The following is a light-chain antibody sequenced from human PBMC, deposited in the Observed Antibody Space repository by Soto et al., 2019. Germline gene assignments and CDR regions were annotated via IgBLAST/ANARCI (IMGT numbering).Light chain of an antibody. CDR2: EVN. J-gene: IGLJ6*01. CDR3: CTYVGSNTCV. V-gene: IGLV2-23*02. CDR1: TSDVGSYNF. Sequence: QSALTQPASVSGSPGQAITISCTGTTSDVGSYNFISWYQQYPGKAPKLIIYEVNKWPLGVSNRFSGSKSGNTASLTISGLQAEDESVYYCCTYVGSNTCVFRRGTNLTLL.